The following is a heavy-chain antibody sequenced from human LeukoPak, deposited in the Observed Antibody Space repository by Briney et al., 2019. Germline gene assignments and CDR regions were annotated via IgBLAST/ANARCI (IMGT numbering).Heavy chain of an antibody. J-gene: IGHJ4*02. CDR2: IYYSGST. D-gene: IGHD1/OR15-1a*01. CDR1: GGPISSYY. CDR3: ARVYQDWNTSYFDY. Sequence: SSETLSLTCTVSGGPISSYYWSWLRQPPGKGLEWIGYIYYSGSTNYNPSLKSRVTISVDTSKNQFSLKLSSVTAADTAVYYCARVYQDWNTSYFDYWGQGTLVTVSS. V-gene: IGHV4-59*01.